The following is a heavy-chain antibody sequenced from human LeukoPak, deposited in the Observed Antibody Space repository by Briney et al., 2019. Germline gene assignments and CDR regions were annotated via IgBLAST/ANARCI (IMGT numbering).Heavy chain of an antibody. CDR1: GDSVSSNSVT. D-gene: IGHD2-2*01. Sequence: SQTLSLTCAISGDSVSSNSVTWNWIRQSPSRGLEWLGRTYYRSTWYNDYAVSVRGRITVNPDTSKNQFSLHLNSVTPEDTAVYYCERRLTQSTCFPPWGQGILATVS. CDR2: TYYRSTWYN. J-gene: IGHJ5*02. V-gene: IGHV6-1*01. CDR3: ERRLTQSTCFPP.